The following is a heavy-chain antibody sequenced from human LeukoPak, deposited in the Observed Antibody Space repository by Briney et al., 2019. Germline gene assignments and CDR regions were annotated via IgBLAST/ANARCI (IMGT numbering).Heavy chain of an antibody. Sequence: GGSLRLSCAASGFIFSSYAMHWVRQAPGKGLECVAVISYDGSNKYYADSVKGRFTISRDNSKNTLYLQMNSLRAEDTAVYYCAREAIVGATTDAFDIWGQGTMVTVSS. CDR2: ISYDGSNK. CDR3: AREAIVGATTDAFDI. V-gene: IGHV3-30*07. D-gene: IGHD1-26*01. J-gene: IGHJ3*02. CDR1: GFIFSSYA.